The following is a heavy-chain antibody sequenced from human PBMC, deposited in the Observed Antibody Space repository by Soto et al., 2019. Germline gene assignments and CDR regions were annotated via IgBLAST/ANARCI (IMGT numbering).Heavy chain of an antibody. D-gene: IGHD3-16*01. J-gene: IGHJ6*04. CDR3: ADDPGEWRGDYCYYGMDV. CDR1: GFTFSSYA. CDR2: ISGSGGRT. Sequence: EVQLLESGGGLVQPGGSLRLSCAASGFTFSSYAMSWVRQAPGKGLEWVSAISGSGGRTYYADSVKGRFTIASDKSKNTLYLQMNSLRAEDTAVYYCADDPGEWRGDYCYYGMDVWGEGTTGTVSS. V-gene: IGHV3-23*01.